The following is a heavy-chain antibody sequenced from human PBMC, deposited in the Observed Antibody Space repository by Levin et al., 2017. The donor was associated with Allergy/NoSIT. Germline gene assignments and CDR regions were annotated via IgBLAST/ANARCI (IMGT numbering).Heavy chain of an antibody. CDR3: AREGVEAVPDY. J-gene: IGHJ4*02. CDR2: ISSSSSPI. D-gene: IGHD6-19*01. Sequence: GESLKISCAASGFTFRNYEMNWVRQAPGKGLEWVSYISSSSSPIYYTESVKGRFTSSRDNAKNSLFLQMSSLRAEDTAVYYCAREGVEAVPDYWGQGTLVTVSS. CDR1: GFTFRNYE. V-gene: IGHV3-48*03.